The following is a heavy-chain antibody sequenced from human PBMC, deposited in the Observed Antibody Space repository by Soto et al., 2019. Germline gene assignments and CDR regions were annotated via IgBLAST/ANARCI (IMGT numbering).Heavy chain of an antibody. Sequence: SETLSLTCTVSGGSISCGGYYWSWIRQHPGKGLEWIGYIYYSGSTYYNPSLKSRVTIPVDTSKNQFSLKLSSVTAADTAVYYCAREIAGSSSYIYYYYGMDVWGQGTTVTVSS. J-gene: IGHJ6*02. V-gene: IGHV4-31*03. D-gene: IGHD6-6*01. CDR1: GGSISCGGYY. CDR3: AREIAGSSSYIYYYYGMDV. CDR2: IYYSGST.